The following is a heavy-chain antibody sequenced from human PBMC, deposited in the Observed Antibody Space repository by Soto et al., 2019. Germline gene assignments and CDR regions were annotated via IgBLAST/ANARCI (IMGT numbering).Heavy chain of an antibody. V-gene: IGHV1-3*01. J-gene: IGHJ2*01. CDR3: AGSGYSSGWYHWYFDF. CDR1: GYTFSNYG. Sequence: QVHLVQSGAEVKKPGASVKLYCKASGYTFSNYGIHWVRQAPGQRLEWMGWINAGNGNTKYSEKFQGRVTMTRDTSASTAYMELSSLRSEDTAVYCCAGSGYSSGWYHWYFDFWGRGTLVTVSS. D-gene: IGHD6-19*01. CDR2: INAGNGNT.